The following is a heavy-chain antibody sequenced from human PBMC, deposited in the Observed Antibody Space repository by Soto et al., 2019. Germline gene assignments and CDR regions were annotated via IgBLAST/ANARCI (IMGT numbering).Heavy chain of an antibody. CDR3: ARPGRPFMSIAVPGGLQH. Sequence: SETLSLTCAVYGGSFSGYYWSWIRQPPGKGLEWIGEINHSGSTNYNPSLKSRVTISVDTSKNQFSLKLSSVTAADTAVYYCARPGRPFMSIAVPGGLQHWGQGTLVTVSS. V-gene: IGHV4-34*01. CDR2: INHSGST. J-gene: IGHJ1*01. D-gene: IGHD6-19*01. CDR1: GGSFSGYY.